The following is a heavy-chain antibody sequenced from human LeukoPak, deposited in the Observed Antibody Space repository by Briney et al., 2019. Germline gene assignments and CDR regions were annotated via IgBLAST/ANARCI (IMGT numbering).Heavy chain of an antibody. V-gene: IGHV1-24*01. CDR2: FDPEDGET. Sequence: ASVTVSCKVSGYTLTELSMHWVRQAPGKGLEWMGGFDPEDGETIYAQKFQGRVTMTEDTSTDTAYMELSSLRSEDTAVYYCATPGSSWSFPFDYWGQGTLVTVSS. CDR3: ATPGSSWSFPFDY. J-gene: IGHJ4*02. CDR1: GYTLTELS. D-gene: IGHD6-13*01.